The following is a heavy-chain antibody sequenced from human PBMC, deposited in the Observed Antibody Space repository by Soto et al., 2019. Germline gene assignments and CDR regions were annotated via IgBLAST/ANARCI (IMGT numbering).Heavy chain of an antibody. Sequence: SETLSLTCAVDGGSFSGYYWTWIRQPPGKGLQWIGETSHTGTTNYNPSLKSRVFMSLDTSKNQFSLNLTSVTAADTAVYYCARLTGTQDYWGQGTLVTVSS. CDR3: ARLTGTQDY. D-gene: IGHD1-1*01. V-gene: IGHV4-34*01. CDR2: TSHTGTT. CDR1: GGSFSGYY. J-gene: IGHJ4*02.